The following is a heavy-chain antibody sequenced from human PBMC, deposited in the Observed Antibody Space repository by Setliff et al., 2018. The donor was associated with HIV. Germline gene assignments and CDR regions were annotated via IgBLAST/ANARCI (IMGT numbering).Heavy chain of an antibody. J-gene: IGHJ4*02. D-gene: IGHD6-19*01. CDR1: GGSFSGYY. V-gene: IGHV4-34*01. Sequence: SETLSLTCAVYGGSFSGYYWSWIRQSPGKGLDWIGEINHSGSTNYSPSLKSRVTISVDTSKNQFSLKLSSVTAADTAVHYCARRAVAVDYFDYWGQGTLVTVSS. CDR2: INHSGST. CDR3: ARRAVAVDYFDY.